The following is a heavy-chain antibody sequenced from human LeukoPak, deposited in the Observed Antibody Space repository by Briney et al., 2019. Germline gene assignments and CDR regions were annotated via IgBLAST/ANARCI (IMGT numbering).Heavy chain of an antibody. V-gene: IGHV4-61*02. CDR2: KYTTGST. D-gene: IGHD6-13*01. CDR1: GGSISSGLYY. Sequence: SETLSLTCTVSGGSISSGLYYWSWIRQPAGKGLEWIGRKYTTGSTNYNPSLNSRVTISIDSSKNQFSLHLTSVTAADTAVYYCARDRGAGASYFHHWGQGTLVTVSS. CDR3: ARDRGAGASYFHH. J-gene: IGHJ1*01.